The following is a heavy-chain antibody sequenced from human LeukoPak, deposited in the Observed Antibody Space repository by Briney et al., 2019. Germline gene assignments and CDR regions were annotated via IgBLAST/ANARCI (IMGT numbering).Heavy chain of an antibody. CDR2: MNPNSGNT. Sequence: ASVKVSCKASGYTFTSYDINWVRQATGQGLEWMGWMNPNSGNTGYAQKFQGRVTMTRNTSISTAYMELRSLRSDDTAVYYCARDLMAVAGNFDYWGQGTLVTVSS. CDR1: GYTFTSYD. J-gene: IGHJ4*02. CDR3: ARDLMAVAGNFDY. D-gene: IGHD6-19*01. V-gene: IGHV1-8*01.